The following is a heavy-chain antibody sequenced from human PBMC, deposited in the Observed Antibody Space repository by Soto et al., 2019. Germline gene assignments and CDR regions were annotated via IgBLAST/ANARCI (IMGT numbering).Heavy chain of an antibody. Sequence: EVQLLESGGGLVQPGGSLRLSCAASGFTFNDFAINWVRQTPGKGLEWVSVISATGDTTYNADSVKGRFTISRDNSKNTLYLQMNSLRAEDTAVYYCAKIYGGNPRWFDPWGQGTLVTVSS. CDR2: ISATGDTT. D-gene: IGHD4-17*01. J-gene: IGHJ5*02. CDR1: GFTFNDFA. CDR3: AKIYGGNPRWFDP. V-gene: IGHV3-23*01.